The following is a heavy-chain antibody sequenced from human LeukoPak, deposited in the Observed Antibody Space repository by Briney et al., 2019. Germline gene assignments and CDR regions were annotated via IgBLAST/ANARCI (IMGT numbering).Heavy chain of an antibody. CDR1: GGSFSGYY. V-gene: IGHV4-34*01. CDR2: INHSGST. J-gene: IGHJ5*02. Sequence: SETLSLTCAVYGGSFSGYYWSWIRQPPGKGLEWIGEINHSGSTNYNPSLKSRVTISVDTSKNQFSLKLSSVTAADTAVYYCASSKVTMVRGVPRWFDPWGQGTLVTVSS. D-gene: IGHD3-10*01. CDR3: ASSKVTMVRGVPRWFDP.